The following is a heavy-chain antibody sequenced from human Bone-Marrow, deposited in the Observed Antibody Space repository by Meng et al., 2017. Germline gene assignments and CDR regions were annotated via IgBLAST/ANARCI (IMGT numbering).Heavy chain of an antibody. CDR3: AREASPEYYFDY. CDR1: GGSISSSNW. J-gene: IGHJ4*02. CDR2: IYYSGST. D-gene: IGHD1-14*01. V-gene: IGHV4-4*02. Sequence: QVQLHESGPGLVKPSGTLSLTCAGSGGSISSSNWWSWVRQPPGKGLEWIGYIYYSGSTYYNPSLKSRVTISVDTSKNQFSLKLSSVTAADTAVYYCAREASPEYYFDYWGQGTLVTVSS.